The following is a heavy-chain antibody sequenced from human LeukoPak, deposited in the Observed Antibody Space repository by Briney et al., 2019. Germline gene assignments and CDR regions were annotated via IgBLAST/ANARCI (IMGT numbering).Heavy chain of an antibody. CDR2: IYYSGGT. V-gene: IGHV4-39*01. Sequence: SETLSLTCAVYGGSFSTYYWGWIRQPPGKGLEWIGNIYYSGGTYYNPSLKSRVTISVDTSKNQFSLKLSSVTAADTAVYYCARIVGASDYWGQGTLVTVSS. CDR3: ARIVGASDY. J-gene: IGHJ4*02. CDR1: GGSFSTYY. D-gene: IGHD1-26*01.